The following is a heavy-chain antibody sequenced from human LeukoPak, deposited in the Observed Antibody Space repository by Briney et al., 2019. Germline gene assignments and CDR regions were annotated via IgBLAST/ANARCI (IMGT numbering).Heavy chain of an antibody. CDR1: GYMFTSYG. V-gene: IGHV1-18*01. Sequence: GASVKVSCKASGYMFTSYGINWVRQAPGQGLEWMGWISAYNGNTNYAQKLQGRVTMTTDTSTSTAYMELRSLRSDDTAVHYCARDRRSGGSTNWFDPWGQGTLVTVSS. CDR3: ARDRRSGGSTNWFDP. D-gene: IGHD2-15*01. J-gene: IGHJ5*02. CDR2: ISAYNGNT.